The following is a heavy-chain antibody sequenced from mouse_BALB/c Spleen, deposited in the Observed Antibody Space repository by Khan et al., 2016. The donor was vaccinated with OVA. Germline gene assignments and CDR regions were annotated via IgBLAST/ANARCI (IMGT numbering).Heavy chain of an antibody. J-gene: IGHJ3*01. D-gene: IGHD4-1*01. V-gene: IGHV5-6*01. CDR1: GFTFSSYS. CDR2: ISSDADYT. CDR3: ASHLTGSFDY. Sequence: EVQVVESGGDLVKPGGSLKLSCAASGFTFSSYSMSWVRQTPDKRLEWVASISSDADYTYYPDSVKGRFTISRDKAKTTLYLQMSSLKSEDTAMYYCASHLTGSFDYWGQGTLVTVSA.